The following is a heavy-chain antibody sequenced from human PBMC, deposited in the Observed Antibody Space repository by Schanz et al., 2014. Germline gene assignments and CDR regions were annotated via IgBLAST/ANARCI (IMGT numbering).Heavy chain of an antibody. CDR1: GGTFGRST. V-gene: IGHV1-69*02. CDR3: ARGGVEMATIRDAFDL. Sequence: QVQLVQSGAELKKPGSSVNVSCEASGGTFGRSTISWLRQAPGQGLEWMGRNIHVLGVTNYAQKFQGRLTITVDQSKTTAFMELSSLTSEDTALYYCARGGVEMATIRDAFDLWGQGTMVTVS. J-gene: IGHJ3*01. CDR2: NIHVLGVT. D-gene: IGHD3-16*01.